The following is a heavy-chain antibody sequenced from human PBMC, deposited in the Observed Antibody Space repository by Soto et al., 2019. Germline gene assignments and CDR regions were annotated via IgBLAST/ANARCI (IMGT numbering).Heavy chain of an antibody. CDR1: GFTFSSYA. Sequence: GSQSVSCAGSGFTFSSYAMSLVRQAPGKGLEWVSAISGSGGSTYYADSVKGRFTISRDNSKNTLYLQMNSLRAEDTAVYYCAKALWFGESKFLDYWGQGTLGTV. V-gene: IGHV3-23*01. CDR2: ISGSGGST. D-gene: IGHD3-10*01. J-gene: IGHJ4*02. CDR3: AKALWFGESKFLDY.